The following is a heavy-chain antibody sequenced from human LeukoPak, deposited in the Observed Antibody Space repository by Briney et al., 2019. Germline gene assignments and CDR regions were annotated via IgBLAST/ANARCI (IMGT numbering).Heavy chain of an antibody. CDR2: INHSGST. D-gene: IGHD3-22*01. J-gene: IGHJ5*02. V-gene: IGHV4-34*01. CDR3: ARGQYDSSGQYNWFDP. CDR1: GGPFSGYY. Sequence: SETLSLTCAVYGGPFSGYYWSWIRQPPGKGLEWIGEINHSGSTNYNPSLKSRVTISVDTSKNQFSLKLSSVTAADTAVYYCARGQYDSSGQYNWFDPWGQGTLVTVSS.